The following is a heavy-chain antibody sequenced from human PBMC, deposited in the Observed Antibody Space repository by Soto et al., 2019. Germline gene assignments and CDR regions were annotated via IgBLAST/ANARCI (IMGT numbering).Heavy chain of an antibody. CDR3: ASFHMIVVVPIAN. Sequence: PGGSLRLSCAASGFTFSSYSMNWVRQAPGKGLEWVSSISSSSSYIYYADSVKGRFTISRDNAKNSLYLQMNSLRAEDTAVYYCASFHMIVVVPIANWGQGTLVTVSS. CDR2: ISSSSSYI. CDR1: GFTFSSYS. D-gene: IGHD3-22*01. J-gene: IGHJ4*02. V-gene: IGHV3-21*01.